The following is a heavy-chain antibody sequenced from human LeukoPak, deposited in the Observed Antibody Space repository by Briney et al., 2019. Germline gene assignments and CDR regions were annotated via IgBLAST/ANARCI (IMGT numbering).Heavy chain of an antibody. D-gene: IGHD5-18*01. V-gene: IGHV3-66*01. CDR3: ARVDTAMVRVY. CDR2: IYSSGST. J-gene: IGHJ4*02. Sequence: GGSLRLSCAASGFTVSSNYMSWVRQAPGKGLEWVSVIYSSGSTYYADSVKGRFTISRDNSKNTLYLQMNSLRAEDTAVYYCARVDTAMVRVYWGQGTLVTVSS. CDR1: GFTVSSNY.